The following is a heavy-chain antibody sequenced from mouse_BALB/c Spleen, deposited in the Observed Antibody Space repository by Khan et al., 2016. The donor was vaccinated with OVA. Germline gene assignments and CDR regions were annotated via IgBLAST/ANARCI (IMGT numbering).Heavy chain of an antibody. CDR3: ARVYGGDFDY. Sequence: EVKLLESGPGLVKPSQSLSLTCTVTGYSITSDYAWNWIRQFPGNKLEWMGYISYSGNTNYNPSLKSRISITRDTSKNQFFLQLNSVTTEDTATXYIARVYGGDFDYGGQGTTLTVSS. CDR1: GYSITSDYA. CDR2: ISYSGNT. J-gene: IGHJ2*01. V-gene: IGHV3-2*02. D-gene: IGHD1-1*01.